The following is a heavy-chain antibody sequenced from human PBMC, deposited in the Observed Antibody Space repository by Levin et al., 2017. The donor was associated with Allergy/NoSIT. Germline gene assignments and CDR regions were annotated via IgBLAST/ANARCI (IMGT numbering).Heavy chain of an antibody. CDR3: ARVITMIVRRGAFDI. CDR2: ISAYNGNT. Sequence: GASVKVSCKASGYTFTSYGISWVRQAPGQGLEWMGWISAYNGNTNYAQKLQGRVTMTTDTSTSTAYMELRSLRSDDTAVYYCARVITMIVRRGAFDIWGQGTMVTVSS. D-gene: IGHD3-22*01. V-gene: IGHV1-18*01. J-gene: IGHJ3*02. CDR1: GYTFTSYG.